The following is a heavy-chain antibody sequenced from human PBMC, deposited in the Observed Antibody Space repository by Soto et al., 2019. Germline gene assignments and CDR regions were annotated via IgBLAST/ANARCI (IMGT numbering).Heavy chain of an antibody. Sequence: EVQLVQSGAEVKKPGESLKISCKGSGYSFTNYWITWVRQMPGKGLEWMGIVYPGDSDARYSPSFHGQVTISANKSISTAYLQWRSLTASDTAMYDCARHPHRSGLYYYYGMDVWGQGTTVTVSS. CDR2: VYPGDSDA. D-gene: IGHD3-10*01. J-gene: IGHJ6*02. CDR3: ARHPHRSGLYYYYGMDV. CDR1: GYSFTNYW. V-gene: IGHV5-51*01.